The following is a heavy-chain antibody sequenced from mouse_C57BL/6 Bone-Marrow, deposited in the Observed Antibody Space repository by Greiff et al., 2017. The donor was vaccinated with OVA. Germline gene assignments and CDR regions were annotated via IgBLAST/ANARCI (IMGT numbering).Heavy chain of an antibody. V-gene: IGHV1-72*01. D-gene: IGHD1-1*01. J-gene: IGHJ2*01. CDR2: IDPNRGGT. CDR1: GYTFTSYW. Sequence: QVQLQQPGAELVKPGASVKLSCKASGYTFTSYWMHWVKQRPGRGLEWIGRIDPNRGGTKYNEKFKSKATLTVDKPSSTAYMQLSSLTSEDSAVYYCASPLHYYGSSYLDYWGQGTTLTVSS. CDR3: ASPLHYYGSSYLDY.